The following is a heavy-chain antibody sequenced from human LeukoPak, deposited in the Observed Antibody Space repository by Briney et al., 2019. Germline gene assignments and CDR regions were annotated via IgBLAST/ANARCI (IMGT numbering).Heavy chain of an antibody. D-gene: IGHD5-18*01. J-gene: IGHJ4*02. V-gene: IGHV5-51*01. CDR3: ARHEEGGYSYGLGDY. CDR1: GYTFTSYW. Sequence: GESLKISCKGSGYTFTSYWIGWVRQMPGKGLEWMGIIYPGDSDTRYSPSFQGQATISADKSISTAYLQWSSLKASDTAMYYCARHEEGGYSYGLGDYWGQGTLVTVSS. CDR2: IYPGDSDT.